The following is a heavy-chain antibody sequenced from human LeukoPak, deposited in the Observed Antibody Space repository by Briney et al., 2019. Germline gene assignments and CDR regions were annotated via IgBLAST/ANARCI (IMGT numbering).Heavy chain of an antibody. J-gene: IGHJ6*02. CDR3: AKDWGR. CDR2: ISGSGGTT. D-gene: IGHD3-16*01. V-gene: IGHV3-23*01. Sequence: GGSLRLSCAASGFTFSNYAMTWVRQAPGRGLEWVSAISGSGGTTYYADSVKGRFTISRDNTKNTLYLQMNSLRAEDTALYYCAKDWGRWGQGTTVTASS. CDR1: GFTFSNYA.